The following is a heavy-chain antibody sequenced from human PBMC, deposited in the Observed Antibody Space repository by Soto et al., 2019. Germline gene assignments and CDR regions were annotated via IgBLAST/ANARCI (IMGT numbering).Heavy chain of an antibody. CDR2: ISYEGSNK. V-gene: IGHV3-30-3*01. D-gene: IGHD3-3*01. Sequence: VQLVESGGGVVQPGRSLRLSCAASGFTFSSSAMHWFRQAQGKGLEWGAVISYEGSNKYYADSVKGRFTISRDNSKNAPDLQMNSRRAEDTAVYYCARVEVFGVVTPDYYYYGMDVWGQGTTVTVSS. CDR3: ARVEVFGVVTPDYYYYGMDV. CDR1: GFTFSSSA. J-gene: IGHJ6*02.